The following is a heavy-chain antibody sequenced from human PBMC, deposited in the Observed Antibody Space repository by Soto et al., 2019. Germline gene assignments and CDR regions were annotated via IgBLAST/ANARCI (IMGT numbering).Heavy chain of an antibody. CDR2: IYSGGST. D-gene: IGHD6-19*01. Sequence: GGSLRLSCAASGFTVSSNYMSWVRQAPGKGLEWVSVIYSGGSTYYADSVKGRFTISRDNSENTLYLQMNSLRAEDTAVYYCARHGLGIAVAGTAFDIWGQGTMVTVSS. CDR1: GFTVSSNY. CDR3: ARHGLGIAVAGTAFDI. V-gene: IGHV3-66*04. J-gene: IGHJ3*02.